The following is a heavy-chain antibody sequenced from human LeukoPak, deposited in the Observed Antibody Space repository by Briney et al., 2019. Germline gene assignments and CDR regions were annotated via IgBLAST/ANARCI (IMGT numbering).Heavy chain of an antibody. CDR1: GGSISSSSYY. CDR3: ARAPVLYYYDSSGYSPGIWFDP. D-gene: IGHD3-22*01. CDR2: IYHSGST. J-gene: IGHJ5*02. Sequence: SETLSLTCTVSGGSISSSSYYWGWIRQPPGKGLEWIGNIYHSGSTYYNPSLKSRVTISLETSKNQFSLKLSSVTAADTAVYYCARAPVLYYYDSSGYSPGIWFDPWGQGTLVTVSS. V-gene: IGHV4-39*07.